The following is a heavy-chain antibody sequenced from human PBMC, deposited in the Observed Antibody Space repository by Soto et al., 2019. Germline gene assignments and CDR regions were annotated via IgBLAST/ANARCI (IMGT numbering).Heavy chain of an antibody. CDR2: IYYLGNT. J-gene: IGHJ4*02. CDR3: AGLYPYESSGYHLNF. Sequence: PSETLSLTCPFSFGSIRSSSSYWGCFLQPPGKGLEWVGIIYYLGNTYYNPSLGSRATISVDTSKNQFSLNLRSVTAADTAVFYCAGLYPYESSGYHLNFWGQGTLVTVSS. D-gene: IGHD3-22*01. V-gene: IGHV4-39*01. CDR1: FGSIRSSSSY.